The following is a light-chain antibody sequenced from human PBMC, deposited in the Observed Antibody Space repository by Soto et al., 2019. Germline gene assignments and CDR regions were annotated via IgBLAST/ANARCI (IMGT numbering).Light chain of an antibody. Sequence: VLTQSPGTVSLSPGERGTLSCRASQSVSRSSLAWYQQQPGQAPRLLIYGASSRATGIPDRFSGSGSGTDFTLTISRLEPEDFAVYYCQHYGSSQTFGPGTRVDI. V-gene: IGKV3-20*01. CDR1: QSVSRSS. CDR3: QHYGSSQT. J-gene: IGKJ3*01. CDR2: GAS.